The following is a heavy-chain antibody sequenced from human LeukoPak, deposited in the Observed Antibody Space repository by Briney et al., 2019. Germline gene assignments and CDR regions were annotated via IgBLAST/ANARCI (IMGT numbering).Heavy chain of an antibody. J-gene: IGHJ4*02. CDR2: IRYDGTNK. CDR1: GFTFSSHW. D-gene: IGHD2-2*01. V-gene: IGHV3-30*02. CDR3: VKDGVVPAASFDY. Sequence: GGSLRLSCAASGFTFSSHWMSWVRQAPGKGLEWVAFIRYDGTNKYYADSVKGRFTISRDNSKNTLYLQMNSLRAEDTAVYYCVKDGVVPAASFDYWGQGTLVTVSS.